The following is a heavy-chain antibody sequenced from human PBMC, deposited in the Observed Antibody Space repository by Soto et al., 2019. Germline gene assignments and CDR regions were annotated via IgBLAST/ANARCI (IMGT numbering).Heavy chain of an antibody. J-gene: IGHJ4*02. D-gene: IGHD4-17*01. Sequence: GGSLRLSCAASGFTFSSYSMNWVRQAPGKGLEWVSSISSSSSYIYYADSVKGRFTISRDNAKNSLYLQMNSLRAEDTAVYYCARDRARPLTTVIFHAHEGGFDYWGQGTLVTVSS. V-gene: IGHV3-21*01. CDR2: ISSSSSYI. CDR3: ARDRARPLTTVIFHAHEGGFDY. CDR1: GFTFSSYS.